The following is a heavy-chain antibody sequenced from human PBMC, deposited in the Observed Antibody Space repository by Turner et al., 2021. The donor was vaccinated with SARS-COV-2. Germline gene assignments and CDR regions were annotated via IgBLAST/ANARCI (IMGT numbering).Heavy chain of an antibody. CDR1: GGSIRSSSSY. CDR3: ARLMDTAMDYYGTDV. CDR2: IYYSGSA. D-gene: IGHD5-18*01. Sequence: QLQLQESGPGLVKPSETLSLTCPVSGGSIRSSSSYWGWIRRPPGKGLEWRGNIYYSGSAYYNPSLKGRVTISVDPSKNQFSLKLSSVTAADTAVYYCARLMDTAMDYYGTDVWGQGTTVTVSS. V-gene: IGHV4-39*01. J-gene: IGHJ6*02.